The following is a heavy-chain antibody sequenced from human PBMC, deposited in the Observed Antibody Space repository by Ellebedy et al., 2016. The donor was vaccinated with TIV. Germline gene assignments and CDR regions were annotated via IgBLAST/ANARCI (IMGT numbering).Heavy chain of an antibody. J-gene: IGHJ6*02. D-gene: IGHD3-10*01. CDR2: HT. Sequence: ASVKVSCXASGGTFSSYAISWVRQAPGQGLEWMGGHTNSAQQFQDRVILTIDTSRNTAYMELRNLRSDDTALYYCARTWTLIRGVLDVWGQGTTVRVSS. CDR1: GGTFSSYA. CDR3: ARTWTLIRGVLDV. V-gene: IGHV1-18*01.